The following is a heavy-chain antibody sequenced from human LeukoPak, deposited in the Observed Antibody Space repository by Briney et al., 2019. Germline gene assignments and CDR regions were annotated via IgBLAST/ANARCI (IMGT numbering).Heavy chain of an antibody. J-gene: IGHJ6*03. CDR3: ARAARERDSSSPYYYYYMDV. D-gene: IGHD6-13*01. CDR2: IYSSGST. CDR1: GGFIRSYY. Sequence: SETLSLTCTVSGGFIRSYYWSWVRQPPGKGLEWIGYIYSSGSTDYNPSLKSRVTISVDTSNNQFSLKLSSVTAADTAVYYCARAARERDSSSPYYYYYMDVWGKGTTVTVSS. V-gene: IGHV4-59*01.